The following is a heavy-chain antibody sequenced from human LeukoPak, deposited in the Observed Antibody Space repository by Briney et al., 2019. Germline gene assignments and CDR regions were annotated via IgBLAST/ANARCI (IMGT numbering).Heavy chain of an antibody. CDR1: GFTVSSNS. J-gene: IGHJ4*02. CDR3: AKLSRPGIAVSFGDY. CDR2: IYSGGNT. Sequence: GGSLRLSCTVSGFTVSSNSMSWVRQAPGKGLEWVSFIYSGGNTHYSDSVKGRFTISRDNSKNTLYLQMNSLRAEDTAVYYCAKLSRPGIAVSFGDYWGQGTLVTVSS. V-gene: IGHV3-53*01. D-gene: IGHD6-19*01.